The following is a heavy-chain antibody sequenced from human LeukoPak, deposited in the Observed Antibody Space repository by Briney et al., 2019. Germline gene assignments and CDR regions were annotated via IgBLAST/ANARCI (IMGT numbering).Heavy chain of an antibody. J-gene: IGHJ6*02. V-gene: IGHV3-23*01. Sequence: GGSLRLSCAASGFTFSIYAMSWVRQAPGKGLEWGSSISGSDGSTYYADSVKGRFTISRDDSKNTLYLQMNSLRAEDTAIYYCAKNRGARYYGVDVWGQGTTVTVSS. CDR1: GFTFSIYA. CDR3: AKNRGARYYGVDV. D-gene: IGHD3-10*01. CDR2: ISGSDGST.